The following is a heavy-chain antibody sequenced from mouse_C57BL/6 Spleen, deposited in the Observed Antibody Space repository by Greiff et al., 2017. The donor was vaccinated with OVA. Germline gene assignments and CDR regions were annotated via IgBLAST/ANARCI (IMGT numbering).Heavy chain of an antibody. J-gene: IGHJ1*03. CDR2: IDPANGNT. CDR1: GFNFKNTN. D-gene: IGHD2-12*01. CDR3: ASYSYWYFDV. V-gene: IGHV14-3*01. Sequence: VQLQQSVAELVRPGASVKLSCTASGFNFKNTNMHWVKQRPEQGLEWIGRIDPANGNTKYAPKFQGKATITADTSSNTAYLQLSSLTSEDTAVYYCASYSYWYFDVWGTGTTVTVSS.